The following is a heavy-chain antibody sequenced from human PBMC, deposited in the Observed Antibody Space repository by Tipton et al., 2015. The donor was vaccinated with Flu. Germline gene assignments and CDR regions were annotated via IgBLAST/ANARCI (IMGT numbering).Heavy chain of an antibody. CDR2: INHSGST. V-gene: IGHV4-34*01. CDR1: GGSFSGYY. J-gene: IGHJ4*02. Sequence: TLSLTCAVYGGSFSGYYWSWIRQPPGKGLEWIGEINHSGSTNYNPSLKSRVTISVDTSKNQFSLKLSSVTAADTAVYYCARRCSSGGFDYWGQGTLVTVSS. CDR3: ARRCSSGGFDY. D-gene: IGHD2-15*01.